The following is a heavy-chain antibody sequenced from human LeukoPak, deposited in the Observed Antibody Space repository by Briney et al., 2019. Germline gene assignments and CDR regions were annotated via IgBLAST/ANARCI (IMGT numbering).Heavy chain of an antibody. D-gene: IGHD5-12*01. J-gene: IGHJ4*02. CDR1: GYTFTGYY. Sequence: ASVKVSCKASGYTFTGYYMHWVRQAPGQGLEWMGWINPNSGGTNYAQKFQGRVTMTRDTSISTAYMELSRLRSDDTAVYYCARDRYSGYETFDYWGQGTLVTVSS. V-gene: IGHV1-2*02. CDR3: ARDRYSGYETFDY. CDR2: INPNSGGT.